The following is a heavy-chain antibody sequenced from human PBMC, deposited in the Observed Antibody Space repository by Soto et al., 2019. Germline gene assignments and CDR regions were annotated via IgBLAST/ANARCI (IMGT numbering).Heavy chain of an antibody. J-gene: IGHJ5*02. CDR3: ARWYSSSSWFDP. CDR2: INHSGST. D-gene: IGHD6-6*01. CDR1: GGSFSGYY. V-gene: IGHV4-34*01. Sequence: QVQLQQGGAGLLKPSETLSLTCAVYGGSFSGYYWSWIRQPPGKGLEWIGEINHSGSTNYNPSLKSRVTISVDTSKNQFSLKLSSVIAADTSVYYCARWYSSSSWFDPWGQVTLVTVSS.